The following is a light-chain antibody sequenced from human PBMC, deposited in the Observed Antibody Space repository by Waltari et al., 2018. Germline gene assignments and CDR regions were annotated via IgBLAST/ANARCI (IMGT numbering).Light chain of an antibody. CDR3: NSFTTSTTWV. J-gene: IGLJ3*02. V-gene: IGLV2-18*02. CDR2: EVS. CDR1: SNDVGSYNR. Sequence: QSALTQPPSVSGSPGPSVTISCTGTSNDVGSYNRVSWYQQPPGTAPHLMIYEVSNRPSGVPDRFSGSKSGNTASLTISGLQPEDEADYYCNSFTTSTTWVFGGGTRVTVL.